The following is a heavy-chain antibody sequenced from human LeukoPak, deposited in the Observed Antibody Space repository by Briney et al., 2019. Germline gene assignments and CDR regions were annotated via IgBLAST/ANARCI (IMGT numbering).Heavy chain of an antibody. CDR3: ARGDFRGLGGSGSYYYYYYMDV. J-gene: IGHJ6*03. D-gene: IGHD3-10*01. V-gene: IGHV1-24*01. Sequence: ASVKVSCKVSGYTLTELSMHWVRQAPGKGLEWMGGFDPEDGETIYAQNFQGRVTMTRDMSTSTLYMELSSLKSEDTAVYYCARGDFRGLGGSGSYYYYYYMDVWGKGTTVTISS. CDR1: GYTLTELS. CDR2: FDPEDGET.